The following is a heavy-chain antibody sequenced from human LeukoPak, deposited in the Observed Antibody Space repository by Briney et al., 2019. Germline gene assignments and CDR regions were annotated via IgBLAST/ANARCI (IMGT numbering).Heavy chain of an antibody. J-gene: IGHJ4*02. D-gene: IGHD4-17*01. V-gene: IGHV3-23*01. CDR1: GSTFSSYA. CDR3: AKATTVPDY. CDR2: VSGSNT. Sequence: GSLRLSCAASGSTFSSYAMSWVRQAPGKGLEWVSSVSGSNTYYADSVKGRFTISRANSKNTLYLQMNSLRVEDTAMYYCAKATTVPDYWGQGTLVTVSS.